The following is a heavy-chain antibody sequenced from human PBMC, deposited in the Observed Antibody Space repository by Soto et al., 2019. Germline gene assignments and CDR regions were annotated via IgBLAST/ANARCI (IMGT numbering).Heavy chain of an antibody. CDR2: ISGSGGST. J-gene: IGHJ5*02. D-gene: IGHD6-6*01. CDR3: AKQFIRSIADRPDISVKNWFDP. V-gene: IGHV3-23*01. CDR1: GGTFSSYA. Sequence: GGSLRLSCAASGGTFSSYAMSWVRQAPGKGLEWVSAISGSGGSTYYADSVKGRFTISRDNSKNTLYLQMNSLRAEDTAVYYCAKQFIRSIADRPDISVKNWFDPWGQGTLVTVSP.